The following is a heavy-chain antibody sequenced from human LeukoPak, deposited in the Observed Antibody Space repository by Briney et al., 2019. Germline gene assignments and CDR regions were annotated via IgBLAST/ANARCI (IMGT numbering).Heavy chain of an antibody. D-gene: IGHD1-26*01. CDR1: GFTFSSYG. Sequence: GRSLRLSCAASGFTFSSYGMHWVRQAPGKGLEWMAVISYDGSNKYYADSVKGRFTISRDNSKNTLYLQMNSLRAEDTAVYYCAKDFGGSIDYWGQGTLVTVSS. V-gene: IGHV3-30*18. CDR3: AKDFGGSIDY. CDR2: ISYDGSNK. J-gene: IGHJ4*02.